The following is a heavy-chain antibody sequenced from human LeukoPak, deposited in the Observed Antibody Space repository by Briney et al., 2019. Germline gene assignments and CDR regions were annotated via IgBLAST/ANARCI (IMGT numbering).Heavy chain of an antibody. Sequence: AGGSLRLSCAASGFTFSSYSMNWVRQAPGKGLEWVSYISSSSSTIYYADSVKGRFTISRDNAKNSLYLQMNSLRAEDTAVYYCAREGHKAAADFDYWGQGTLVTVSS. CDR2: ISSSSSTI. V-gene: IGHV3-48*01. J-gene: IGHJ4*02. CDR3: AREGHKAAADFDY. D-gene: IGHD6-13*01. CDR1: GFTFSSYS.